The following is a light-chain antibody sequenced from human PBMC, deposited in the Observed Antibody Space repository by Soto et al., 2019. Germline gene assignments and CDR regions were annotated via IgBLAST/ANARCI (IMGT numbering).Light chain of an antibody. Sequence: IVLTQSPGTLSLSPGERATLSCRASQSISSSYLAWYQQKPGQAPILLIYGASNRATAIPDRFSGSGSGTDFTLTISRLEPEDFAVYYCQQYDDSPGTFGQGTKVDIK. CDR1: QSISSSY. J-gene: IGKJ1*01. CDR3: QQYDDSPGT. V-gene: IGKV3-20*01. CDR2: GAS.